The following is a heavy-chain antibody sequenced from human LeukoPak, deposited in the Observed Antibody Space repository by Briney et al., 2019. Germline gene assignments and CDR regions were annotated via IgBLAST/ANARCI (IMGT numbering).Heavy chain of an antibody. J-gene: IGHJ4*02. Sequence: SQALSLTCTVSGGPISSGGYYWSWIRQHPGKGLEWIGYIYYSGSTYYNPSLKSRVTISVDTSKNQFSLKLSSVTAADTAVYYCARGGAMVTIVYWGQGTLVTVSS. V-gene: IGHV4-31*03. CDR3: ARGGAMVTIVY. CDR2: IYYSGST. D-gene: IGHD5-18*01. CDR1: GGPISSGGYY.